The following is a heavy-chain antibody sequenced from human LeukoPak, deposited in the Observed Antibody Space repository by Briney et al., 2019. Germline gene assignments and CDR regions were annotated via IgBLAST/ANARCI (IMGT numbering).Heavy chain of an antibody. D-gene: IGHD1-14*01. CDR1: GFTFSSYA. J-gene: IGHJ6*02. CDR2: IKSKTDGGTT. Sequence: PGGSLRLSCAASGFTFSSYAMHWVRQAPGKGLEWVGRIKSKTDGGTTDYAAPVKGRFTISRDDSKNTLYLQMNSLKTEDTAVYYCTTVTSTYYYYGMDVWGQGTTVTVSS. CDR3: TTVTSTYYYYGMDV. V-gene: IGHV3-15*07.